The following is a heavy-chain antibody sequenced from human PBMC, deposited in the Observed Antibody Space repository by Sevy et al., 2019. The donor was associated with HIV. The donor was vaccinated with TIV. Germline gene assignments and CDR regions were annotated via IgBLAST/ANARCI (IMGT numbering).Heavy chain of an antibody. CDR2: IYSGGGT. Sequence: GGSLRLSCAASGFTVSSNYMSWVRQAPGKGLEWVSVIYSGGGTYSADSVKGRFTISRDDSKNSLYLQLNSLRAEDTAIYYCARKYDSSGYFDYWGQGTLVTVSS. V-gene: IGHV3-53*01. D-gene: IGHD3-22*01. CDR1: GFTVSSNY. CDR3: ARKYDSSGYFDY. J-gene: IGHJ4*02.